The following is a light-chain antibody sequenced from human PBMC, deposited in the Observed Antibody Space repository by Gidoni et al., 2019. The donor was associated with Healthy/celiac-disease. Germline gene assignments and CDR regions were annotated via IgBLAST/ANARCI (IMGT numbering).Light chain of an antibody. CDR3: HSRT. V-gene: IGKV1-5*03. J-gene: IGKJ1*01. CDR2: KAS. Sequence: DIQMTPSPSTLSASVGDRVTITCRASQSISSWLAWYQQKPGKAPKLLIYKASSLESGVPSRFSGSGSGTEFTLTISSLQPDDFATYYCHSRTFGQGTKVEIK. CDR1: QSISSW.